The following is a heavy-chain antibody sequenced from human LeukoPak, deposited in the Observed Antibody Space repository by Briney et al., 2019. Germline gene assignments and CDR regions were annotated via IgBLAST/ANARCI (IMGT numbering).Heavy chain of an antibody. J-gene: IGHJ4*02. Sequence: GGSLRLSCAASGFTFSSYWMSWVRQAPGKGLEWVANIKQDGSEKYYVDSVKGRFTISRDNTKNSLYLQMNSLRAEDTAVYYCARFVRLSGWSMKKFDYWGQGTLVTVSS. CDR2: IKQDGSEK. CDR1: GFTFSSYW. CDR3: ARFVRLSGWSMKKFDY. D-gene: IGHD6-19*01. V-gene: IGHV3-7*01.